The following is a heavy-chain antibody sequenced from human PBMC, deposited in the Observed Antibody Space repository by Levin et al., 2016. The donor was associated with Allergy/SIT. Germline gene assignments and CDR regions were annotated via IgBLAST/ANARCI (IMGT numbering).Heavy chain of an antibody. CDR1: GGTFSSYA. CDR3: ARGGYGDYYYYYGMDV. D-gene: IGHD4-17*01. V-gene: IGHV1-69*13. CDR2: IIPIFGTA. J-gene: IGHJ6*02. Sequence: ASVKVSCKASGGTFSSYAISWVRQAPGQGLEWMGGIIPIFGTANYAQKFQGRVTITADESTSTAYMELSSLRSEDTAVYYCARGGYGDYYYYYGMDVWGQGTTVTVSS.